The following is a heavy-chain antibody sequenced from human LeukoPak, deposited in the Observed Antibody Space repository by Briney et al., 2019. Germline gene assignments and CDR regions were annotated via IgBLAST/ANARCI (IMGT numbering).Heavy chain of an antibody. CDR2: IGNTET. CDR3: AKKNRYDILTGKPYYFDY. D-gene: IGHD3-9*01. CDR1: GFTFDTYA. Sequence: PGGSLRLSCAASGFTFDTYAMSWVRQAPGKGLEWVSTIGNTETYYADSVKGRFTISRDNSKNTLYLQMNSLRAEDTAVYYCAKKNRYDILTGKPYYFDYWGQGTLVTVSS. V-gene: IGHV3-23*01. J-gene: IGHJ4*02.